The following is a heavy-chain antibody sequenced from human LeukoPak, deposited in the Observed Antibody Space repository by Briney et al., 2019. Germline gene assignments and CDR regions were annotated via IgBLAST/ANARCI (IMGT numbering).Heavy chain of an antibody. CDR1: GYTFTGYY. V-gene: IGHV1-2*02. Sequence: EASVKVSCKASGYTFTGYYMHWVRQAPGQGLEWVGWINPNSGGTNYAQKFQGRVTMTRDTSISTAYMELSRLRSDDTAVYYCAKDHEMGLAARPGYYFDYWGQGTLVTVSS. CDR3: AKDHEMGLAARPGYYFDY. D-gene: IGHD6-6*01. CDR2: INPNSGGT. J-gene: IGHJ4*02.